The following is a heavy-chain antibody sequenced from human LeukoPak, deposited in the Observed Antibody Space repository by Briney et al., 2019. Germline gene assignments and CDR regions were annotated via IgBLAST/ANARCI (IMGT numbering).Heavy chain of an antibody. J-gene: IGHJ4*02. CDR3: AREVGSGWYYFDY. CDR1: GGTFSSYA. V-gene: IGHV1-69*05. Sequence: SVKVSCEASGGTFSSYAISWVRQAPGQGLEWMGRIIPIFGTANYAQKFQGRVTITTDESTSTAYMELSSLRSEDTAVYYCAREVGSGWYYFDYWGQGTLVTVSS. CDR2: IIPIFGTA. D-gene: IGHD6-19*01.